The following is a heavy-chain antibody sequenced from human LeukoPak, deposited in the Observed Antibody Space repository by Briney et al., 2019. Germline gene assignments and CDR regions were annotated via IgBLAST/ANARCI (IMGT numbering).Heavy chain of an antibody. CDR2: IYHSGST. D-gene: IGHD6-13*01. Sequence: SETLSLTCTVSGYSISSGYYWGWIRQPPGKGLEWIASIYHSGSTYYNPSLKSRVTISIDTSKNQFSLKLSSVTAADTAVYYCVREDGSSWYYFDSWGQGTLVTVSS. V-gene: IGHV4-38-2*02. CDR1: GYSISSGYY. CDR3: VREDGSSWYYFDS. J-gene: IGHJ4*02.